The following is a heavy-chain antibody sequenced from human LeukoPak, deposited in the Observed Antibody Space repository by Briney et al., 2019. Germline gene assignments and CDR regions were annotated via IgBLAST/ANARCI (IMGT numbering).Heavy chain of an antibody. J-gene: IGHJ4*02. D-gene: IGHD3-10*01. CDR1: GFTFNTYT. CDR3: VGGDHREL. CDR2: IGRTSVDK. Sequence: PGRSLRLSCAGSGFTFNTYTMNWVRQAPGKGLEWISSIGRTSVDKYYAASVRGRFTISRDNSKNSLYVEMSSLRAEDTAVYYWVGGDHRELWGQGTLVTVSS. V-gene: IGHV3-21*01.